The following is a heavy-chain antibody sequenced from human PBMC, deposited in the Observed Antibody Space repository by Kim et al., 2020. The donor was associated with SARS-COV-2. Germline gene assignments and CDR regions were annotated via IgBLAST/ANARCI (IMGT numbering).Heavy chain of an antibody. CDR3: AKTFGLGVVALYYFDY. J-gene: IGHJ4*02. CDR1: GFTFSSYA. V-gene: IGHV3-23*01. D-gene: IGHD2-15*01. Sequence: GGSLRLSCAASGFTFSSYAMSWVRQAPGKGLEWVSAISGSGGSTYYADSVKGRFTISRDNSKNTLYLQMNSLRAEDTAVYYCAKTFGLGVVALYYFDYWGQGTLVTVAS. CDR2: ISGSGGST.